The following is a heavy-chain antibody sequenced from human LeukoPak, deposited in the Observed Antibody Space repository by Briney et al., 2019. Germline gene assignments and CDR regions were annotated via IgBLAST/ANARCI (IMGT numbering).Heavy chain of an antibody. D-gene: IGHD3-16*02. J-gene: IGHJ5*02. CDR1: GYSFTSHY. Sequence: SVKVSCKASGYSFTSHYMHWVRQAPGQGLEWLGLINPSGSSTLYAQKFQGRVTMTRDMSTTTDYMELSSLRSEDTAVYYCARDNSVGDIAWWFDPWGQGTLVTVSS. V-gene: IGHV1-46*01. CDR2: INPSGSST. CDR3: ARDNSVGDIAWWFDP.